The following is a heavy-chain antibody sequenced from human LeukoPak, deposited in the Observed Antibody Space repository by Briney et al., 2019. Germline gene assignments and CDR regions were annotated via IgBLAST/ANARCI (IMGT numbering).Heavy chain of an antibody. V-gene: IGHV4-4*07. CDR3: ARSPMVRGAQNGMDV. Sequence: ASETLSLTCTVSGGSISSYYWSWIRQPAGKGLEWIGRIYTSGSTNYNPSLKSRVTMSVDTSKNQFSLKLSSVTAADTAVYYCARSPMVRGAQNGMDVWGQGTTVTVSS. J-gene: IGHJ6*02. CDR1: GGSISSYY. D-gene: IGHD3-10*01. CDR2: IYTSGST.